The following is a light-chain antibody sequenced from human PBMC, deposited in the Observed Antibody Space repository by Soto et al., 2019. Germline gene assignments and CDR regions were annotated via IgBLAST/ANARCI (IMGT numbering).Light chain of an antibody. V-gene: IGKV3-15*01. Sequence: EIVLTQSPTTLSVSPGDRATLSCRASQSVSNNLAWYQQKRGQAPRLLIYGASTRATGIPARFSGSGSGTEFTLIISSLQSEDFAVYYCQQYNKWPLITFGQGTRLEI. J-gene: IGKJ5*01. CDR1: QSVSNN. CDR2: GAS. CDR3: QQYNKWPLIT.